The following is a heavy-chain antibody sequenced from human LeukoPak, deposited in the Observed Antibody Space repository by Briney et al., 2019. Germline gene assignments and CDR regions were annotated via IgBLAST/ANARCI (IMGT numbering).Heavy chain of an antibody. CDR3: VRESYGVAGNNWFDP. CDR2: IYYTGST. CDR1: GGSISSNY. D-gene: IGHD3-16*01. J-gene: IGHJ5*02. Sequence: SETLSLTCTVSGGSISSNYWSWIRQPPGKGLEWIEYIYYTGSTNYNPSLKSRVTMSVDTSKNQFSLKLTSVTAADTAVYYCVRESYGVAGNNWFDPWGQGTLVTVSS. V-gene: IGHV4-59*01.